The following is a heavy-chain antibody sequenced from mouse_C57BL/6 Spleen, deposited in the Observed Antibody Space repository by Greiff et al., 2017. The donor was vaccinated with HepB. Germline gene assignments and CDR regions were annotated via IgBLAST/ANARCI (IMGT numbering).Heavy chain of an antibody. CDR2: INPSSGYT. Sequence: VQRVESGAELAKPGASVKLSCKASGYTFTSYWMHWVKQRPGQGLEWIGYINPSSGYTKYNQKFKDKATLTADKSSSTAYMQLSSLTYEDSAVYYCARGDYDYERFAYWGQGTLVTVSA. J-gene: IGHJ3*01. CDR1: GYTFTSYW. V-gene: IGHV1-7*01. CDR3: ARGDYDYERFAY. D-gene: IGHD2-4*01.